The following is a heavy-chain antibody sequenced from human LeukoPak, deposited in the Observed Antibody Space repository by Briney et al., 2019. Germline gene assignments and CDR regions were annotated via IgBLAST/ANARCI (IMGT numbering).Heavy chain of an antibody. D-gene: IGHD4-17*01. V-gene: IGHV3-33*01. J-gene: IGHJ4*02. CDR2: IWYDGSNK. Sequence: GGSLRLSCAASGFTFSSYGMHWVRQAPGKGLEWVAVIWYDGSNKYYADSVKGRFTISRDNSKNTLYLQMNSLRAEDTAVYYCATDLGPMTTVTPVGFDYWGQGTLVTVSS. CDR3: ATDLGPMTTVTPVGFDY. CDR1: GFTFSSYG.